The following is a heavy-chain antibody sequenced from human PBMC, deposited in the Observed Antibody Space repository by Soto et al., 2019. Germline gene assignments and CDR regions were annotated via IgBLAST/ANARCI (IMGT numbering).Heavy chain of an antibody. V-gene: IGHV1-3*04. CDR2: INTGSGYT. CDR1: GYTFSTYA. Sequence: QVPLVQSGAEVKKPGASVKVSCKASGYTFSTYAMHWVRQAPGQRLEWMGRINTGSGYTKYSQNFQDRVTITRDTSETTTYMELISLRSEDTAVYYCARGDISGYYFVDLWGQGTLVSVSS. CDR3: ARGDISGYYFVDL. D-gene: IGHD3-22*01. J-gene: IGHJ4*02.